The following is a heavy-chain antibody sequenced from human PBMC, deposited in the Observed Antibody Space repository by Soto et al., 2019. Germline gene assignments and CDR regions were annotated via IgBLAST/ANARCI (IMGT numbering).Heavy chain of an antibody. CDR1: GFTFSSYS. Sequence: GGSLRLSCAASGFTFSSYSMNWVRQAPGKGLEWVSAISGSGGSTYYADSVKGRFTISRDNSKNTLYLQMNSLRAEDTAVYYCAKDRSCTNGVCYYFDYPGQGTLVTLPS. J-gene: IGHJ4*02. CDR2: ISGSGGST. CDR3: AKDRSCTNGVCYYFDY. V-gene: IGHV3-23*01. D-gene: IGHD2-8*01.